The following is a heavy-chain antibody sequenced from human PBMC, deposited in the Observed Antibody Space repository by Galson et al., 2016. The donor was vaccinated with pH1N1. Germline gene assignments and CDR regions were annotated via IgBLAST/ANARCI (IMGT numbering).Heavy chain of an antibody. Sequence: PALVTPTQTLTLTCTFSGFSLSSSGMCVSWIRQPPGTALEWLALIDWDDDKYYSTSLKTRLTISKDTSKNQVILTMTNKDPVDTATYYCARFHYGDYVKFFDYWGQGTLVTVSS. D-gene: IGHD4-17*01. CDR2: IDWDDDK. V-gene: IGHV2-70*01. J-gene: IGHJ4*02. CDR3: ARFHYGDYVKFFDY. CDR1: GFSLSSSGMC.